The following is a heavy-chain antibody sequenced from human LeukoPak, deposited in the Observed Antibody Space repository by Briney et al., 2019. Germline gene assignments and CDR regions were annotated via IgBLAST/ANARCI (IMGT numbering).Heavy chain of an antibody. V-gene: IGHV1-18*01. Sequence: ASVKVSCTASGYSFTSYGISWVRQAPGQGLEWMGWISAYNGNTNYAQKLQGRVTMTTDTFTSTAYMELRSLRSDDTAVYYCARDRYYYDSSGYYPDLDYWGQGTLVTVSS. CDR3: ARDRYYYDSSGYYPDLDY. D-gene: IGHD3-22*01. J-gene: IGHJ4*02. CDR1: GYSFTSYG. CDR2: ISAYNGNT.